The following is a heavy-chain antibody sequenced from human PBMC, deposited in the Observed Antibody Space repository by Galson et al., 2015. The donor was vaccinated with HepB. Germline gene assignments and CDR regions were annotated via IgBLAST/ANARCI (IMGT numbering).Heavy chain of an antibody. Sequence: SLRLSCAASGFTVSSNYMSWVRQAPGKGLEWVSVIYNGGSTYYADSVKGRFTISRDNSKNTLYLQMNSLRAEDTAVYYCARETYDILTGYYTPFDYWGQGTLVTVSS. CDR3: ARETYDILTGYYTPFDY. D-gene: IGHD3-9*01. CDR1: GFTVSSNY. J-gene: IGHJ4*02. CDR2: IYNGGST. V-gene: IGHV3-53*01.